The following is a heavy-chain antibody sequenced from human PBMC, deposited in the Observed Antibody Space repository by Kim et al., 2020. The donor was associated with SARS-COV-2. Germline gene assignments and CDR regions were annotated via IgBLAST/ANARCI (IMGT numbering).Heavy chain of an antibody. D-gene: IGHD3-22*01. J-gene: IGHJ4*02. V-gene: IGHV4-59*01. Sequence: KSRGTISVDTSKNQFSLKLSSVTAADTAVYYCARAQNYYDSSGYYYVFDYWGQGTLVTVSS. CDR3: ARAQNYYDSSGYYYVFDY.